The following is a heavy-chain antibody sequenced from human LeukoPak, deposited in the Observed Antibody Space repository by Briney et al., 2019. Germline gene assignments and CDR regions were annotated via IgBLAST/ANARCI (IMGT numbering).Heavy chain of an antibody. D-gene: IGHD3-22*01. J-gene: IGHJ1*01. CDR3: AKRGVVIRVILVGLHKEAYYFHL. V-gene: IGHV3-23*01. Sequence: GGSLRLSCAVSGITLSNYGMNWGRQAPGKGLEWVAGISDTGGRTNYADSVKGRFTISRDNPKKTLYLQMNSLRAEDTAVYFCAKRGVVIRVILVGLHKEAYYFHLWGQGPLVSVSS. CDR2: ISDTGGRT. CDR1: GITLSNYG.